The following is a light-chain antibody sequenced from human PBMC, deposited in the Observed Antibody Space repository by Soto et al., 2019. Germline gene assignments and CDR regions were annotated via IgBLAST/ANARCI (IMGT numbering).Light chain of an antibody. Sequence: IVLTQSPGTLSLSPGERATLSCRASQTIRSDLAWYQQKPGQAPRLLMFRTSSRATGFPARFSGSGSGTEFNLTISSLQSEDFGVYYCQQYNNWPRATFGGGTKVDIK. CDR2: RTS. CDR1: QTIRSD. V-gene: IGKV3-15*01. CDR3: QQYNNWPRAT. J-gene: IGKJ4*01.